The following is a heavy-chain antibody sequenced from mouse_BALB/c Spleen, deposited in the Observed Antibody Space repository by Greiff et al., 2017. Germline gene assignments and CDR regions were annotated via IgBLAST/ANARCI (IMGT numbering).Heavy chain of an antibody. CDR3: TRGQLGRDYYAIDY. D-gene: IGHD4-1*02. CDR1: GFTFSSYT. V-gene: IGHV5-6-4*01. CDR2: ISSGGSYT. Sequence: EVKLVESGGGLVKPGGSLKLSCAASGFTFSSYTMSWVRQTPEKRLEWVATISSGGSYTYYPDSVKGRFTISRDNAKNTLYLQMSSLKSEDTAMYYCTRGQLGRDYYAIDYWGQGTSVTVSS. J-gene: IGHJ4*01.